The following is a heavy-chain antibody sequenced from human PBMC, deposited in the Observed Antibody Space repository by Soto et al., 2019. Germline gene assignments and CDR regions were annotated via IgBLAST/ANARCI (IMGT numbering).Heavy chain of an antibody. Sequence: QVQLVESGGGVVQPGRSLRLSCAASGFTFSSYAMHWVRQAPGKGLELVAVISYDGSNKYYADSVKGRFTISRDNSKNTRYLRMNSLRAEDTAVYYCARGEENILTGYSFYYYYGMYVWGQGTTVTVCS. CDR2: ISYDGSNK. V-gene: IGHV3-30-3*01. CDR1: GFTFSSYA. J-gene: IGHJ6*02. CDR3: ARGEENILTGYSFYYYYGMYV. D-gene: IGHD3-9*01.